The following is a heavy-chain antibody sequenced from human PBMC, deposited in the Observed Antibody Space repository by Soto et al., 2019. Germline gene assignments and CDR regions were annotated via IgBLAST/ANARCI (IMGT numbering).Heavy chain of an antibody. Sequence: QVQLVESGGGVVQPGKSLKVSCAASGFSFNSHGFHWVRQAPGKGLEWVAVIWYDGNVKYYADSVMGRFTISRDNSKNTVTLQMNSLRVEDTGVYYCARAIYGSGSFSDYWGQGTLVTVSS. J-gene: IGHJ4*02. D-gene: IGHD3-10*01. CDR1: GFSFNSHG. V-gene: IGHV3-33*01. CDR3: ARAIYGSGSFSDY. CDR2: IWYDGNVK.